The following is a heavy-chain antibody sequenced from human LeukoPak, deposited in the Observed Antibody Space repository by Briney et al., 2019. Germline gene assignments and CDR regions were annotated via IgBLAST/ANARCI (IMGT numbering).Heavy chain of an antibody. CDR3: ARGATDPPFDDYGDYIPLVY. CDR2: IIPILGIA. Sequence: ASVKVSCKASGGTFSSYAISWVRQAPGQGLEWMGRIIPILGIANYAQKFQGRVTITADKSTSTAYMELSSLRSEDTAVYYCARGATDPPFDDYGDYIPLVYWGQGTLVTVSS. V-gene: IGHV1-69*04. D-gene: IGHD4-17*01. CDR1: GGTFSSYA. J-gene: IGHJ4*02.